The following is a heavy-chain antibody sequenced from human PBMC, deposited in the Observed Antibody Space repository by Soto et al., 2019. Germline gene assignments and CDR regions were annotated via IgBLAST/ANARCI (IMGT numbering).Heavy chain of an antibody. CDR3: TRDASRDSSARGWFDP. V-gene: IGHV3-21*01. CDR2: ISSNSAYI. Sequence: GGSMRLSCAASAFTFRSFSMNWVRPAPGKGLEWVSTISSNSAYIYYTDALRGRFTISRDNAKNSLHLQMNSLRAEDTAVYYCTRDASRDSSARGWFDPWGPGTLVTVSS. CDR1: AFTFRSFS. J-gene: IGHJ5*02. D-gene: IGHD6-13*01.